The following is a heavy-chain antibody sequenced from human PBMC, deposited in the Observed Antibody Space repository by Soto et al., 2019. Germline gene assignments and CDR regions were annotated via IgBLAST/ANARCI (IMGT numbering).Heavy chain of an antibody. Sequence: SETLSLTCGVSGDSTRIRYWWTWLRRPPGRGLEWIGEVNQSGTSNYNPSLKSRVTMSVDTSKSQFSLKLTSVTAADTAVYYCARGEDAFFYYGLDVWGQGITVTVSS. J-gene: IGHJ6*02. CDR3: ARGEDAFFYYGLDV. V-gene: IGHV4-4*02. CDR1: GDSTRIRYW. CDR2: VNQSGTS.